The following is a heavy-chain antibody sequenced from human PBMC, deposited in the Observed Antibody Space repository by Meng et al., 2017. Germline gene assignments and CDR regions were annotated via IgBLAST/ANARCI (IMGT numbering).Heavy chain of an antibody. V-gene: IGHV1-69*13. CDR2: IIPIFGTA. CDR1: GGTFSSYA. D-gene: IGHD3-3*01. J-gene: IGHJ6*02. CDR3: AGGVESTGAYYDFWTNYYYGMDV. Sequence: SVKVSCKASGGTFSSYAISWVRQAPGQGLEWMGGIIPIFGTANYAQKFQGRVTITADESTSTAYMELSSLRSEDTAVYYCAGGVESTGAYYDFWTNYYYGMDVWGQGTTVTVSS.